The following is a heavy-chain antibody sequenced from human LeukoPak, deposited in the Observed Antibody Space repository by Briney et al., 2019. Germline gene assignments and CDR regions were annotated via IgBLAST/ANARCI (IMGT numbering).Heavy chain of an antibody. CDR2: MNPGSGNT. CDR1: GYTFGSYD. CDR3: ARLSETAAYYYTSGYYFLGY. J-gene: IGHJ4*01. D-gene: IGHD3-22*01. V-gene: IGHV1-8*02. Sequence: GASVKVSCKASGYTFGSYDINWVRKATGQRLEWMGWMNPGSGNTGYAQRFQGRVTMTRDTSTNTAYMELSGLRPEDTAIYYCARLSETAAYYYTSGYYFLGYWGQGTLVTVDS.